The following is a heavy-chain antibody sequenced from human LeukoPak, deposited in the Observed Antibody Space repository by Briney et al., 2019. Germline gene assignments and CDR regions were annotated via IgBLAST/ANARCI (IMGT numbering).Heavy chain of an antibody. D-gene: IGHD6-13*01. CDR2: VHPNGGGT. J-gene: IGHJ4*02. V-gene: IGHV1-2*02. CDR3: ASLSSPGIAPTDY. Sequence: GASVKLSCKASGYTFSGYYIHLERQAPGPGLELMGWVHPNGGGTNYAQKFQGRVTMTRDTSISTAYMELSRLRSDDTAVYYCASLSSPGIAPTDYWGQGTLVTVSS. CDR1: GYTFSGYY.